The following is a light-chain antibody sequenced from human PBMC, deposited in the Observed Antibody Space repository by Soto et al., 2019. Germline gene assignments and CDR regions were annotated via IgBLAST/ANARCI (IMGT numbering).Light chain of an antibody. V-gene: IGKV4-1*01. Sequence: DIVMTQSPDSLTVTLGERATIKCESSQSLLYNSNNKNYFAWYQQKPGQPPKLLISWASTRESGVPDRFSGSGSGTDFTLTISSLQAEDVAVYYCQQFYALPLTFGGGTKVEIK. CDR1: QSLLYNSNNKNY. J-gene: IGKJ4*01. CDR3: QQFYALPLT. CDR2: WAS.